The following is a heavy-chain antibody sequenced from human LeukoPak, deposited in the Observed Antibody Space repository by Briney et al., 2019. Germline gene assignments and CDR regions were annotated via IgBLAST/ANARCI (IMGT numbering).Heavy chain of an antibody. D-gene: IGHD2-2*01. CDR1: GFTFSSYA. V-gene: IGHV3-23*01. J-gene: IGHJ5*02. CDR2: ISGSGGST. CDR3: AKQGEVPAAMQGHWFDP. Sequence: GGSLRLSCAASGFTFSSYAMSWVRQAPGKGLEWVSAISGSGGSTYYADSVKGRFTISRDNSKNTLYLQMNSLRVEDTAVYYCAKQGEVPAAMQGHWFDPWGQGTLVTVSS.